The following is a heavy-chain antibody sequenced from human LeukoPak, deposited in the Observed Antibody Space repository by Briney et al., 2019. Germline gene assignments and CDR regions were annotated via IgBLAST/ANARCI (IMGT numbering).Heavy chain of an antibody. CDR2: ISSSSSTI. Sequence: PGGSLRLSCAASGFTFSSYSMSWVRQAPGKGLEWVSYISSSSSTIYYADSVKGRFTISRDNAKNSLYLQMNSLRDEDTAVYYCARQYCSGGSCYPYYYYGMDVWGQGTTVTVSS. CDR3: ARQYCSGGSCYPYYYYGMDV. D-gene: IGHD2-15*01. J-gene: IGHJ6*02. V-gene: IGHV3-48*02. CDR1: GFTFSSYS.